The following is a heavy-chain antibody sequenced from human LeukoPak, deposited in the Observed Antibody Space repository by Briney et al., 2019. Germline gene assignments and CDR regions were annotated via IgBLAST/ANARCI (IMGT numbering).Heavy chain of an antibody. CDR2: ISSSSSYT. V-gene: IGHV3-11*05. D-gene: IGHD6-19*01. J-gene: IGHJ6*02. Sequence: GGSLRLSRAASGFTFSDYYMSWIRQAPGKGLEWVSYISSSSSYTNYADSVKGRFTISRDNAKNSLYLQMNSLRAEDTAVYYCARVYSSSLDVWGQGTTVTVSS. CDR3: ARVYSSSLDV. CDR1: GFTFSDYY.